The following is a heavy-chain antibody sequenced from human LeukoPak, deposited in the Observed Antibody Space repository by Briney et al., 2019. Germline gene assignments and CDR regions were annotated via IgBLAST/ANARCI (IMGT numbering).Heavy chain of an antibody. Sequence: WIGSIYHSGSTYYNPSLKSRVTISVDTSKNQFSLKLSSVTAADTAVYYCARDGLPYGMDVWGQGTTVTVSS. J-gene: IGHJ6*02. CDR3: ARDGLPYGMDV. D-gene: IGHD3/OR15-3a*01. V-gene: IGHV4-38-2*02. CDR2: IYHSGST.